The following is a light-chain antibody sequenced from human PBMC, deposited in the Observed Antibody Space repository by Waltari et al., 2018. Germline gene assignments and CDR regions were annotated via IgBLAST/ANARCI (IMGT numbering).Light chain of an antibody. CDR2: DAS. Sequence: DIQMTQSPSSLSAFVGDRVIMTCQASQDISNYLNWYQQKPGKAPKLLIRDASNLETGVPTRFSVSQSRTDFTLTISSLQPEDVGTYYCQRYDNLPIFAFGPGTKVEIK. CDR3: QRYDNLPIFA. V-gene: IGKV1-33*01. J-gene: IGKJ3*01. CDR1: QDISNY.